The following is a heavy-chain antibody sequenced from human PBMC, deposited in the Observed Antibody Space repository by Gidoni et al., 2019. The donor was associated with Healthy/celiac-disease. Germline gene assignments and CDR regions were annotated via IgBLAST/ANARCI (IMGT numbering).Heavy chain of an antibody. Sequence: QVQLVESGGGVVQPGRSLRLSCAASGFTFSSYCMHWVRPAPGKGLEWVAVISYDGSNKYYADSVKGRFTISRDNSKNTLYLQMNSLRAEDTAVYYCAKDLDIVVVVAVSFWGQGTLVTVSS. CDR3: AKDLDIVVVVAVSF. CDR1: GFTFSSYC. J-gene: IGHJ4*02. D-gene: IGHD2-15*01. V-gene: IGHV3-30*18. CDR2: ISYDGSNK.